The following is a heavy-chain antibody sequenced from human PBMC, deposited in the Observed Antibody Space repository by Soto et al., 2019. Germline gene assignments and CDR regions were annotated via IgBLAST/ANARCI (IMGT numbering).Heavy chain of an antibody. J-gene: IGHJ4*02. D-gene: IGHD2-21*02. CDR2: ISYTGST. Sequence: PSETLSLTCTVSGGSVRSYHWSWIRQTPGEGLEWIGYISYTGSTNHNPSLKSRVSFSVDTSKNQFSLQLSSVTAADTAVYYCATYYCTSDTCYYFDSWGQGTLVTVSS. V-gene: IGHV4-59*02. CDR3: ATYYCTSDTCYYFDS. CDR1: GGSVRSYH.